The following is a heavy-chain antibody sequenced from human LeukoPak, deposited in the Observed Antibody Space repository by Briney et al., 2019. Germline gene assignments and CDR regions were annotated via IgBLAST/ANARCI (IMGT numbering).Heavy chain of an antibody. CDR1: GYTFTGYY. CDR3: AREDDYYDSSGYGSLGY. D-gene: IGHD3-22*01. J-gene: IGHJ4*02. Sequence: SVKVSCKASGYTFTGYYMHWVRQAPGQGLEWMGGIIPIFGTANYAQKFQGRVTITADKSTSTAYMELSSLRSEDTAVYYCAREDDYYDSSGYGSLGYWGQGTLVTVSS. V-gene: IGHV1-69*06. CDR2: IIPIFGTA.